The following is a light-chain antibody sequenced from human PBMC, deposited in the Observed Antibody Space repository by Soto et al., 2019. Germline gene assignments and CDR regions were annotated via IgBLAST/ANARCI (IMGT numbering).Light chain of an antibody. CDR3: QQGYSTPIT. CDR2: AAS. J-gene: IGKJ5*01. Sequence: DIHMTHAPSSLSATVLDRVTITFLSSQSISSYLNWFQQKPGKAPKLLIYAASSLQSGVPSRFSGSGSGTDFTLTVSSLQPEDFVTYHCQQGYSTPITFGQGTRLEI. V-gene: IGKV1-39*01. CDR1: QSISSY.